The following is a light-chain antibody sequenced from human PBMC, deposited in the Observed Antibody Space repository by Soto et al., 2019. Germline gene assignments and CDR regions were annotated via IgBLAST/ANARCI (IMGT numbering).Light chain of an antibody. J-gene: IGLJ1*01. V-gene: IGLV2-23*02. CDR1: SSEVGSYNL. CDR3: CSYAGSSTFHYV. Sequence: QSVVTQPASLPGSPGQSITISCTGTSSEVGSYNLVSWYQQHPGKAPKLMIYEVSKRPSGVSNRFSGSKSGNTASLTISGLQAEDEADYYCCSYAGSSTFHYVFGTGTKVTVL. CDR2: EVS.